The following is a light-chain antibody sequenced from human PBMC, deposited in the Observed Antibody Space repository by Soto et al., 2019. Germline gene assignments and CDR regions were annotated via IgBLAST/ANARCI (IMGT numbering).Light chain of an antibody. J-gene: IGKJ4*01. CDR1: QSISFW. CDR3: QQYNSFPLT. Sequence: DIQMTQSPSTLSASVGDRVTITCRASQSISFWLACYQQKPGSAPNLLIYDASTLGGGVPSRFNVSRSGTEFTLTISNLQPDDFASDYCQQYNSFPLTFGGGTRVEIK. CDR2: DAS. V-gene: IGKV1-5*01.